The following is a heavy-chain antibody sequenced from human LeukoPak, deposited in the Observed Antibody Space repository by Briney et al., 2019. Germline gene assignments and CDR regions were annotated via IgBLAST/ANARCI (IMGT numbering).Heavy chain of an antibody. CDR1: GFTFSDYY. CDR2: ISSSGGTI. CDR3: ARTVITFGGVIVIPYYFDY. D-gene: IGHD3-16*02. J-gene: IGHJ4*02. Sequence: GGSLRLSCAASGFTFSDYYMSWIRQAPGKGLEWVSYISSSGGTIYYADSVKGRFTISRDNAKNSLYLQMNSLRAEDTAVYYCARTVITFGGVIVIPYYFDYWGQGTLVTVSS. V-gene: IGHV3-11*01.